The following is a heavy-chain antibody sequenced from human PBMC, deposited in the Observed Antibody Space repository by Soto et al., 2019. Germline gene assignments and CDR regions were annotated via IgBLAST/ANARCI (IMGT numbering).Heavy chain of an antibody. J-gene: IGHJ5*02. V-gene: IGHV4-4*07. CDR3: ARGVAETDFYPWANWFDL. CDR1: GGSISSFY. Sequence: QMVLQESGPGLVKPSETLSLTCNVSGGSISSFYWTWIRQPAGARLEWIGRDYDSGSSNYNPSLKTRFTMSLHRSRSQFSLSLYSVTAADTAVYYCARGVAETDFYPWANWFDLWGQGILVTVSS. CDR2: DYDSGSS. D-gene: IGHD6-19*01.